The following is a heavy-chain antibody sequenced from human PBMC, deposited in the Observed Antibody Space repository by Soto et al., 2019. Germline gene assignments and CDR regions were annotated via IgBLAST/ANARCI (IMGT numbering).Heavy chain of an antibody. V-gene: IGHV3-30-3*01. CDR3: ARANNYFDT. Sequence: PGGSLRLSCAASGFTFSSYSMHWVRQAAGKGLEWVAVISYDGTNEIYADSVKGRLTIARDNSKNMVFLQINSLRADDTGFYYCARANNYFDTWGPGTLVTSPQ. CDR1: GFTFSSYS. D-gene: IGHD4-4*01. CDR2: ISYDGTNE. J-gene: IGHJ5*02.